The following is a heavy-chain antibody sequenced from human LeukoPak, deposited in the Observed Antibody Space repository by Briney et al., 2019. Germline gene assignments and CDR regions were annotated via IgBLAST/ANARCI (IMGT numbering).Heavy chain of an antibody. CDR2: IYYSGST. Sequence: SETLSLTCTVSGGSISSGGYYWSWIRQHPGKGLEWIGYIYYSGSTYYNPSLKSRVTISVDTSKNQFSLKLSSVTAADTAVYYCAREIRGTMLTGAGWFDPWGQGTLVTVSS. J-gene: IGHJ5*02. CDR3: AREIRGTMLTGAGWFDP. D-gene: IGHD3-10*01. V-gene: IGHV4-31*03. CDR1: GGSISSGGYY.